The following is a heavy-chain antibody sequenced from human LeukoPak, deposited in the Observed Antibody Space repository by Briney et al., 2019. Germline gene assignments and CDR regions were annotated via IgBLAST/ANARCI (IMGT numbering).Heavy chain of an antibody. CDR1: GGSVISGTYY. Sequence: PSQTLSLTCSVSGGSVISGTYYLSWIRHSAGKGLEWIGHISTSGNTNYNPSVRSLVTISLDTSKNQFSLKLTSVTAADTALYYCARGGGYYFDTEDYWGQGTLVTVSS. V-gene: IGHV4-61*09. D-gene: IGHD3-22*01. CDR2: ISTSGNT. CDR3: ARGGGYYFDTEDY. J-gene: IGHJ4*02.